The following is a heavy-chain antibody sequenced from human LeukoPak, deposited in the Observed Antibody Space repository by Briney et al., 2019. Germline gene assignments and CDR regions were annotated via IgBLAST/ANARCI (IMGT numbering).Heavy chain of an antibody. D-gene: IGHD6-19*01. V-gene: IGHV1-69*13. CDR3: ARSQTGYSSGWYYGY. CDR2: IIPIFGTA. Sequence: SVKVSCKASGGTFSSYAISWVRQAPEQGLEWMGGIIPIFGTANYAQKFQGRVTITADESTSTAYMELSSLRSEDTAVYYCARSQTGYSSGWYYGYWGQGTLVTVSS. J-gene: IGHJ4*02. CDR1: GGTFSSYA.